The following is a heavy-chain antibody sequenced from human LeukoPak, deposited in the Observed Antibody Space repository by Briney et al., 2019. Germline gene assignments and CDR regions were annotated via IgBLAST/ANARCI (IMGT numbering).Heavy chain of an antibody. CDR1: GGSFSGYY. V-gene: IGHV4-34*01. CDR3: ARGAPYGDYTNYYYMDV. D-gene: IGHD4-17*01. J-gene: IGHJ6*03. Sequence: PSETLSLTCAVYGGSFSGYYWSWIRQPPGKGLEWIGSIYYSGSTYYNPSLKGRVTISVDTSKNQFSLKLSSVTAADTAVYYCARGAPYGDYTNYYYMDVWGKGTTVTVSS. CDR2: IYYSGST.